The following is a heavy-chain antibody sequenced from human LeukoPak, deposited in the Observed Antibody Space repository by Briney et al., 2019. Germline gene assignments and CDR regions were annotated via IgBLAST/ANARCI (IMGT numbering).Heavy chain of an antibody. D-gene: IGHD3-22*01. CDR1: GGSISSSNW. CDR2: IYYSGST. J-gene: IGHJ4*02. CDR3: ARNAVPYDSSGYYGD. Sequence: SETLSLTCAVSGGSISSSNWWSWVRQPPGKGLEWIGYIYYSGSTNYNPSLKSRVTISVDTSKNQFSLKLNSVTAADTAVYYCARNAVPYDSSGYYGDWGQGTLVTVSS. V-gene: IGHV4-4*02.